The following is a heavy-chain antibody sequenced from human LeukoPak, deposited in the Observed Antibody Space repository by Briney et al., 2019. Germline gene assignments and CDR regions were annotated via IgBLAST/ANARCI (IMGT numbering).Heavy chain of an antibody. J-gene: IGHJ4*02. CDR2: IKQDGSEK. D-gene: IGHD4/OR15-4a*01. CDR1: GFTFSSYW. Sequence: HPGGSLRLSCAASGFTFSSYWMSWVRQAPGKGLEWVANIKQDGSEKYYVDSVKGRFTISRDNAKNSLYLQMNSLRAEDTAVYYCASCRGCRYFDYWGQGTLVTVSS. V-gene: IGHV3-7*01. CDR3: ASCRGCRYFDY.